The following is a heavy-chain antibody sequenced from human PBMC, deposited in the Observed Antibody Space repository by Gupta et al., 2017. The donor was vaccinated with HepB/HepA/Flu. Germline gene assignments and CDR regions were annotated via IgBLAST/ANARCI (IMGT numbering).Heavy chain of an antibody. D-gene: IGHD3-3*01. CDR3: ARDPFGVVRMDV. Sequence: QVQLVQSGAEVKKPGASVKVSCQASGYTFPSYYMHWVRQAPGQGLEWMGIINPSGGSTSYAQKFQGRVTMTRDTSTSTVYMELSSLRSEDTAVYYCARDPFGVVRMDVWGQGTTVTVSS. V-gene: IGHV1-46*01. CDR1: GYTFPSYY. J-gene: IGHJ6*02. CDR2: INPSGGST.